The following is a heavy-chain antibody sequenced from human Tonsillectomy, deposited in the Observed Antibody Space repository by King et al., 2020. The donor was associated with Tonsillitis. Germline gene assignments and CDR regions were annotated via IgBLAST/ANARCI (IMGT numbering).Heavy chain of an antibody. V-gene: IGHV3-74*01. Sequence: EVQLVESGGGLVQPGGSLRLSCAASGFTFSSYWMHWVRQAPGKGLVWVSRINSDGSSTSYADSVKGRFTISRDNAKNTLYLQMNSLRAEDTAVYYCARGGLGYWYFDLWGRGTLVTVSS. D-gene: IGHD3-16*01. CDR3: ARGGLGYWYFDL. CDR2: INSDGSST. CDR1: GFTFSSYW. J-gene: IGHJ2*01.